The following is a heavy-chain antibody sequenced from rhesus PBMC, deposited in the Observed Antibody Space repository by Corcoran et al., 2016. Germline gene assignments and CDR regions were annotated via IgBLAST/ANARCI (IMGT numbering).Heavy chain of an antibody. CDR2: IHGNSATT. CDR1: GGPISDNYY. V-gene: IGHV4S9*01. D-gene: IGHD5-24*01. Sequence: QVQLQESGPGLVKPSETLSLTCAVSGGPISDNYYWNWLRTPPGRGLEWIGNIHGNSATTYYNSSLKSRVSISKDTSQNQFSLRLTSVTAADTAVYYCASGLNAWVKNLNRFDVWGPGVLVTVSS. J-gene: IGHJ5-1*01. CDR3: ASGLNAWVKNLNRFDV.